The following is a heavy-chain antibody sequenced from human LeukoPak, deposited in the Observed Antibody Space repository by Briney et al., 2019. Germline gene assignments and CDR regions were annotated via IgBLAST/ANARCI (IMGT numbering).Heavy chain of an antibody. D-gene: IGHD3-22*01. V-gene: IGHV3-21*01. Sequence: GGSLRLSCTASGFTFSGYSMNWIRQAPGKGLEWVPSFGTRSTSIYHAGSVKGRFAISRDNAKNSLYLQMNSLRAEDTALYYCAREVSEGFDFWGQGTLVTVSS. CDR1: GFTFSGYS. CDR3: AREVSEGFDF. J-gene: IGHJ4*02. CDR2: FGTRSTSI.